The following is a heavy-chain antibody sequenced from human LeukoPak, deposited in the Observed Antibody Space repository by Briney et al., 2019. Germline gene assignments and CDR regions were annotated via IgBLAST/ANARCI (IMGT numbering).Heavy chain of an antibody. CDR2: INHSGST. Sequence: ASETLSLTCAVYGGSFSGYYWSWIRQPPGKGLEWIGEINHSGSTNYNPSLKSRVTISVGTSKNQFSLKLSSVTAADTAVYYCARGQGQQLAIDCWGQGTLVTISS. V-gene: IGHV4-34*01. CDR3: ARGQGQQLAIDC. D-gene: IGHD6-13*01. CDR1: GGSFSGYY. J-gene: IGHJ4*02.